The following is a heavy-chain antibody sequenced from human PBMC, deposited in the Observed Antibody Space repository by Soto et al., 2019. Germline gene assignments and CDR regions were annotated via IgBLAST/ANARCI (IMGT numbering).Heavy chain of an antibody. D-gene: IGHD6-13*01. J-gene: IGHJ6*03. CDR1: DDSINSDKYY. Sequence: SETLSLTCSVSDDSINSDKYYWGWIRQPPGKGLEWIGSIYYSGSTYYNPSLKSRVTISVDTSKNQFSLKLSSVTAADTAVYYCARILQQLTHYYYYYYMDVWGKGTTVTVSS. CDR3: ARILQQLTHYYYYYYMDV. V-gene: IGHV4-39*01. CDR2: IYYSGST.